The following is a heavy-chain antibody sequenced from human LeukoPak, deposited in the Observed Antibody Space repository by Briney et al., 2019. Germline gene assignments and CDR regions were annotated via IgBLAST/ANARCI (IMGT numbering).Heavy chain of an antibody. CDR3: AREATVFGVNNWFDP. CDR2: ISSGGGTI. CDR1: GFTFSTYG. J-gene: IGHJ5*02. Sequence: PGGSLRLSCAASGFTFSTYGMNWVRQAPGKGLEWVSYISSGGGTIYYADSVKGRFTISRDSAKNSLYLQMNSLRAEDTAVYYCAREATVFGVNNWFDPWGQGTLVTVSS. V-gene: IGHV3-48*04. D-gene: IGHD3-3*01.